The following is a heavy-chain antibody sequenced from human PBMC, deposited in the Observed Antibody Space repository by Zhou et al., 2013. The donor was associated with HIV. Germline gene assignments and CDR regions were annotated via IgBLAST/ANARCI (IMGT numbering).Heavy chain of an antibody. CDR1: GFTFSSCE. V-gene: IGHV3-48*03. Sequence: EVQLVESGGALVQSGGSLRLSCAASGFTFSSCEMNWVRQAPGKGLEWVSYVSSSGSPTGYAHSVEGRFTISRDNAKNSLYLQMNSLRDEDTAVYYCAKVAAAGPAADSRGWTKGPIDHWGQGTLVTVSS. CDR3: AKVAAAGPAADSRGWTKGPIDH. D-gene: IGHD6-19*01. J-gene: IGHJ4*02. CDR2: VSSSGSPT.